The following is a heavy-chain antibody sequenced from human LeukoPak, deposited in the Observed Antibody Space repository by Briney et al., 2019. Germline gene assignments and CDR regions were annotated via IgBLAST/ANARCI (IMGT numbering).Heavy chain of an antibody. CDR2: IYWDDDK. J-gene: IGHJ4*02. CDR3: AHRVARTSFDY. D-gene: IGHD5-12*01. CDR1: GFSLSTSGVA. V-gene: IGHV2-5*02. Sequence: SGPTLVKPTQTLPLTCTFSGFSLSTSGVAVGWIRQPPGKALEWLALIYWDDDKRYRSSLKSRLTITKDAPKNQVVLTMTNMDPVDKATYYCAHRVARTSFDYWGQGTLVTVSS.